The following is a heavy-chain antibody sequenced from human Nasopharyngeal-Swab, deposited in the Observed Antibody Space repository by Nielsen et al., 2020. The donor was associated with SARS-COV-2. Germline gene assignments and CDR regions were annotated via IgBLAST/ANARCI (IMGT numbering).Heavy chain of an antibody. V-gene: IGHV4-31*03. CDR3: AREDRWVTGSII. CDR1: GGPISSGGYY. Sequence: SETLSLTCTVSGGPISSGGYYWSWIRQHPGKGLEWIGYIYYSGSTYYNPSLKSRVTISVDTSKKQFSLKLSSVTAADTAVYYCAREDRWVTGSIIWGQGTLVTVSS. J-gene: IGHJ4*02. D-gene: IGHD2-21*02. CDR2: IYYSGST.